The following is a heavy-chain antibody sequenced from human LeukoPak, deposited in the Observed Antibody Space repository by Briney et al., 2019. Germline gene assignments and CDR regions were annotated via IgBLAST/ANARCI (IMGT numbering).Heavy chain of an antibody. J-gene: IGHJ3*02. V-gene: IGHV4-39*07. CDR1: GGSIRSNYY. D-gene: IGHD3-9*01. Sequence: SETLSLTCTVSGGSIRSNYYWGWIRQPPGKGLEWIGSIYYSGNSYYNPSLKSRVTMSIDTSKNQFSLKVNSVTAADTAVYYCVRDPYYDILTGYLILGAFDIWGQGTMVTVSS. CDR2: IYYSGNS. CDR3: VRDPYYDILTGYLILGAFDI.